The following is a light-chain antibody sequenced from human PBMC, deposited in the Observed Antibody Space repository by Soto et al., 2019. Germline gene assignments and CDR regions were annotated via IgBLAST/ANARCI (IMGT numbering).Light chain of an antibody. CDR2: GMS. CDR3: QHYNNWPRT. J-gene: IGKJ4*01. CDR1: QRVTSN. V-gene: IGKV3-15*01. Sequence: TQYPATLSLSPGERAILSCRASQRVTSNLAWYQQKPGQSPRLLIYGMSIRATGVPDRFSGSGSGTEFTLTISNLQSADFAVYFCQHYNNWPRTFGGGTKV.